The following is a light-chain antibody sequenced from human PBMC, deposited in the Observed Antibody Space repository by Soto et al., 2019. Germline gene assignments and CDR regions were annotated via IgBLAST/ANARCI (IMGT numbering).Light chain of an antibody. Sequence: EMVLTQSPGTLSLSPGERATLSCRASQSVSSNFFAWYQQKPGQAPRLLIYGVSSSATGFPDRFSGSGSETDFTLTISRLKPDDFAIYYCQQYGSSPRTFGQGTKLEIK. J-gene: IGKJ2*01. CDR2: GVS. V-gene: IGKV3-20*01. CDR3: QQYGSSPRT. CDR1: QSVSSNF.